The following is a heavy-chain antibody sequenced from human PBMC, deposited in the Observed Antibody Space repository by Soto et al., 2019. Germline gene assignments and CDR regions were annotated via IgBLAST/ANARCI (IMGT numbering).Heavy chain of an antibody. CDR1: GGSLSSGDYY. J-gene: IGHJ4*02. CDR3: AREGNLYYDILTGYSYLDY. V-gene: IGHV4-30-4*01. Sequence: SETLSLTCTVSGGSLSSGDYYWSWIRPPPGKGLEWIGYIYYSGSTYYNPSLKSRVTISVDTSKNQFSLKLSSVTAADTAVYYCAREGNLYYDILTGYSYLDYWGQGTLVTVSS. CDR2: IYYSGST. D-gene: IGHD3-9*01.